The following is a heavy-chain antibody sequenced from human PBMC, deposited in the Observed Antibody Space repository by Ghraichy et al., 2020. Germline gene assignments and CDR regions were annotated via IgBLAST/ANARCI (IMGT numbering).Heavy chain of an antibody. V-gene: IGHV4-61*05. Sequence: SETLSLTCTVSGGSISSSSYYWGWIRQPPGKGLEWIGYIYYSGSTNYNPSLKSRVTISVDTSKNQFSLKLSSVTAADTAVYYCARTRRLLWFGELWADAFDIWGQGTMVTVSS. CDR2: IYYSGST. J-gene: IGHJ3*02. CDR1: GGSISSSSYY. D-gene: IGHD3-10*01. CDR3: ARTRRLLWFGELWADAFDI.